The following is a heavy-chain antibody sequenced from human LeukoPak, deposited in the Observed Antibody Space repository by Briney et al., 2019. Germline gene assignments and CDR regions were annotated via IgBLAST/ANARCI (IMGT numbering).Heavy chain of an antibody. CDR3: AREETANGDLDYLDF. J-gene: IGHJ4*02. D-gene: IGHD4-17*01. CDR2: ISYSSSTI. V-gene: IGHV3-11*04. Sequence: GGSLRLSCAASGFTFSDYYISWIRQAPGKGLEWVSYISYSSSTIYYAESVKGRFTISRDNAKNSVFLQMNSLRPEDTAVYYCAREETANGDLDYLDFWGQGTLVTVSS. CDR1: GFTFSDYY.